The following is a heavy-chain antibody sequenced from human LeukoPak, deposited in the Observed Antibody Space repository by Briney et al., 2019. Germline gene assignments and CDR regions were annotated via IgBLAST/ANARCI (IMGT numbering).Heavy chain of an antibody. J-gene: IGHJ4*02. CDR2: IKHDGSEA. Sequence: PGGSLRLSCAASEFTFNRYWMSWVRQAPGKGLEWVVNIKHDGSEAHYVDSVKGRFTISRDNAKNSLSLQMNSLNVDDTGVYFCTRDALFGSGRTHLDFWSQGTLVSVSS. CDR1: EFTFNRYW. D-gene: IGHD3-10*01. V-gene: IGHV3-7*04. CDR3: TRDALFGSGRTHLDF.